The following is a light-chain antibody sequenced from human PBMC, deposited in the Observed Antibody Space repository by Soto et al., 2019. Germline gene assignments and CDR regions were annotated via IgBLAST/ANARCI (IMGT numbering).Light chain of an antibody. Sequence: QAVVTKPPSASGTPGQRVTISCSGSNSNIGSNTVDWYQQFPGTAPKLLIHSTNQRPSGVPDRFSGSKSGTSVSLAISGLQSEDEADYSCAAWDDSLNAVVFGGGTKLTVL. CDR3: AAWDDSLNAVV. CDR2: STN. CDR1: NSNIGSNT. J-gene: IGLJ2*01. V-gene: IGLV1-44*01.